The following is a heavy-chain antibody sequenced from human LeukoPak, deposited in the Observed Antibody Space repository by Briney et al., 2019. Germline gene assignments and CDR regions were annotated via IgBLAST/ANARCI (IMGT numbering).Heavy chain of an antibody. D-gene: IGHD6-19*01. CDR3: ARDQDSSGLGDY. CDR2: INSSSTYT. CDR1: GFTFSDYY. J-gene: IGHJ4*02. V-gene: IGHV3-11*06. Sequence: GGSLRLSCAASGFTFSDYYMSWIRQAPGKGLEWVSYINSSSTYTNYADSVKGRFTISRDNSKNTLYLEMNSLRAEDTAVYYCARDQDSSGLGDYWGQGTLVTVSS.